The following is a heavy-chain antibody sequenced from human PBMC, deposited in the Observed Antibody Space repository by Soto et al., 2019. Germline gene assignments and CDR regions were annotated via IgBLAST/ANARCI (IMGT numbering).Heavy chain of an antibody. CDR3: ARGAGTYDAFDI. CDR1: GGTFSSYA. D-gene: IGHD1-1*01. Sequence: GASVKFSCKASGGTFSSYAISWVRQAPGQGLEWMGGIIPIFGTANYAQKFQGRVTITADESTSTAYMELSSLRSEDTAVYYCARGAGTYDAFDIWGQGTMVTVSS. CDR2: IIPIFGTA. J-gene: IGHJ3*02. V-gene: IGHV1-69*13.